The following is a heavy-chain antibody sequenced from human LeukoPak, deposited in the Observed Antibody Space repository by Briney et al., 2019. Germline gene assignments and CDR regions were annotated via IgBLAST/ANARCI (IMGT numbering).Heavy chain of an antibody. J-gene: IGHJ6*03. CDR1: GFTFSSYA. V-gene: IGHV3-30*04. Sequence: GGSLRLSCAASGFTFSSYAMHWVRQAPGKGLEWVAVISYDGSNKYYADSVKGRFTISRDNSKNTLYLQMNSLRAEDTAVYYCARDSVAAAGTYYYYYYMDVWGKGTTVTISS. CDR3: ARDSVAAAGTYYYYYYMDV. CDR2: ISYDGSNK. D-gene: IGHD6-13*01.